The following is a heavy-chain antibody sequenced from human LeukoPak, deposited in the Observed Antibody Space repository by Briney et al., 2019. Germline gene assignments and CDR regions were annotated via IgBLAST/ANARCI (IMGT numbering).Heavy chain of an antibody. J-gene: IGHJ5*02. V-gene: IGHV4-39*01. D-gene: IGHD1-14*01. CDR1: GGSISSSKYY. CDR2: IFNSGST. CDR3: ARGRPYNVGLPPWFDP. Sequence: NASETLSLTCTVSGGSISSSKYYWGWIRQPPGKALEWIGTIFNSGSTHYNPSLKSRVTISVDTSKNQFSLNLSSVTAADTAVYYCARGRPYNVGLPPWFDPWGQGTLVTVSS.